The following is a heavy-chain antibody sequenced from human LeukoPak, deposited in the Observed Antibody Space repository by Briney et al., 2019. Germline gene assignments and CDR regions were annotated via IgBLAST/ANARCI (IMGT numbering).Heavy chain of an antibody. Sequence: GASVKVSCKASGYTFTGYYMHWVRQAPGQGLEWMGWINPNSGGTNYAQKFQGRVTVTRDTSISTAYMELGRLRSDDTAVFYCARTLSSNFYGSGSQDAFDIWGQGTMVTVSS. CDR1: GYTFTGYY. V-gene: IGHV1-2*02. CDR2: INPNSGGT. D-gene: IGHD3-10*01. J-gene: IGHJ3*02. CDR3: ARTLSSNFYGSGSQDAFDI.